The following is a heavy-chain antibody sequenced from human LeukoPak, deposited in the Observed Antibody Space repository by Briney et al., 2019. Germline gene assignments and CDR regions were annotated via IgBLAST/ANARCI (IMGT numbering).Heavy chain of an antibody. V-gene: IGHV1-2*02. Sequence: ASVKVSCKASGYTFTGYYMHWVRQAPGQGLEWMGWINPNSGGTKYAQKFQGRVVMTRDTSISTAYMELSSLISDDTAVYYCARPPSDREYSGYDYRFTFDIWGQGTMVTVSS. CDR1: GYTFTGYY. D-gene: IGHD5-12*01. CDR2: INPNSGGT. J-gene: IGHJ3*02. CDR3: ARPPSDREYSGYDYRFTFDI.